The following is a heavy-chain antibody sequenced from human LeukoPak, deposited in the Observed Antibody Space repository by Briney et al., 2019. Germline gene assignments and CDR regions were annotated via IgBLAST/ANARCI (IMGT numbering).Heavy chain of an antibody. CDR2: IYYSGNT. V-gene: IGHV4-31*03. D-gene: IGHD4-17*01. CDR3: ARFSVYGDYVP. Sequence: SETLSLTCTVSGGSISSGGYYWSWIRQHPGKGLEWIGYIYYSGNTYYNPSLKSRVTISVDTSKNQFSLKLSSVTAADTAVYYCARFSVYGDYVPWGQGTLVTVSS. CDR1: GGSISSGGYY. J-gene: IGHJ5*02.